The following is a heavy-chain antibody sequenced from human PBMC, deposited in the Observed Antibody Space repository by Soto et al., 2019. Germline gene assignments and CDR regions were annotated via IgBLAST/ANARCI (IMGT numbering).Heavy chain of an antibody. CDR3: TRVARFGLFRD. J-gene: IGHJ4*02. CDR1: GASVASGAYS. D-gene: IGHD3-3*01. V-gene: IGHV4-30-2*01. Sequence: QLQLQESGSGLVKPSQTLSLTCAVSGASVASGAYSWGWIRQPPGKGLEWIGNIYDSGSISYNSSLKSRVTISVDRSKNHFFLRLRSVTAADTAVYYCTRVARFGLFRDWGKGTPVFVSS. CDR2: IYDSGSI.